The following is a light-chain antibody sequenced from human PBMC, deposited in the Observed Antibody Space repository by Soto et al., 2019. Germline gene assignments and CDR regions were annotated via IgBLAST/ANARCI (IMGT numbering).Light chain of an antibody. V-gene: IGKV3-15*01. CDR3: QQYNNWPQT. CDR1: QSVSSN. J-gene: IGKJ1*01. Sequence: EIVMTQSPATLSVSPGERATLSCRASQSVSSNLAWYQQKPGQAPRLLIYGASTRATGIPARFSGSGSGTEFTLTISSLQSEDFAVYYCQQYNNWPQTFGQWTKV. CDR2: GAS.